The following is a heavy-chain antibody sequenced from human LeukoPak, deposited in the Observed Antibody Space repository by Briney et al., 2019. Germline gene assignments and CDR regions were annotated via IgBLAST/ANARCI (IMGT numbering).Heavy chain of an antibody. CDR2: IKHSGSP. CDR3: ASRSLAPSDYDDSSAYYYYMDV. Sequence: SETLSLTCAVSGGSLRGYYWNWIPQPPGKGLEGIGEIKHSGSPKYNPSLKSPVPMSVDTSKMPFSLRVRSVTAADTAVYYCASRSLAPSDYDDSSAYYYYMDVWGKGTTVTISS. V-gene: IGHV4-34*01. D-gene: IGHD3-22*01. J-gene: IGHJ6*03. CDR1: GGSLRGYY.